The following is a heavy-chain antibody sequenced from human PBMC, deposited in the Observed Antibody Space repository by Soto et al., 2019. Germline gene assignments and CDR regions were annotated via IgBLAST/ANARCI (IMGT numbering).Heavy chain of an antibody. CDR3: ARADFPTYSSSSVGEYYYYGMDV. V-gene: IGHV1-69*13. Sequence: ASGKVSCKASGGTFSSYAISWVRQAPGQGLEWMGGIIPIFGTANYAQKFQGRVTITADESTSTAYMELSSLRSEDTAVYYCARADFPTYSSSSVGEYYYYGMDVWGQGTTVTVSS. D-gene: IGHD6-6*01. CDR2: IIPIFGTA. CDR1: GGTFSSYA. J-gene: IGHJ6*02.